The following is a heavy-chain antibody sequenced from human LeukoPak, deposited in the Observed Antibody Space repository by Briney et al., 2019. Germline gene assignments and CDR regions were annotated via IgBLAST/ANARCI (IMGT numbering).Heavy chain of an antibody. CDR2: IYYSGST. V-gene: IGHV4-59*01. CDR1: GGSISSYY. J-gene: IGHJ6*02. Sequence: PSETLSLTCTVSGGSISSYYWSWIRQPPGKGLEWIGYIYYSGSTNYNPSLKSRVTISVDTSKNQFSLKLSSVTAADTAVYYCARDRPYDYVWGRYRQAAARSYYYGMDVWGQGTTATVSS. CDR3: ARDRPYDYVWGRYRQAAARSYYYGMDV. D-gene: IGHD3-16*02.